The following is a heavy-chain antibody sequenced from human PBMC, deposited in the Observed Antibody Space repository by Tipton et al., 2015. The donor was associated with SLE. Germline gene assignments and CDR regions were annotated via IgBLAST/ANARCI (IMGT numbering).Heavy chain of an antibody. V-gene: IGHV4-38-2*02. D-gene: IGHD1-1*01. CDR3: ARVRRGGKPRLNAFDI. J-gene: IGHJ3*02. CDR2: VYHSGTT. Sequence: GLVKPSETLSLTCTVSGYSISSGYYWGWIRQPPGKGLEWIGNVYHSGTTYYTPSLKSRLTISVDESNNQFSLKLSSVTAADTAVYYCARVRRGGKPRLNAFDIWGQGTMVSVSS. CDR1: GYSISSGYY.